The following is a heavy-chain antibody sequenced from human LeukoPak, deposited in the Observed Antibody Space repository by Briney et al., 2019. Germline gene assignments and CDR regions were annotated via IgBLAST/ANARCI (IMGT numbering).Heavy chain of an antibody. D-gene: IGHD6-13*01. CDR2: IKQDGSEK. J-gene: IGHJ6*03. CDR3: AKVMPRSSSWSVYYYYYMDV. Sequence: PGGSLRLSCAASGFTFSSYWMSWVREAPGKGLEWVANIKQDGSEKYYVESVKGPFTISRDNAKNTLYLQMNSLRAKDMAVYYCAKVMPRSSSWSVYYYYYMDVWGKGTTVTVSS. CDR1: GFTFSSYW. V-gene: IGHV3-7*03.